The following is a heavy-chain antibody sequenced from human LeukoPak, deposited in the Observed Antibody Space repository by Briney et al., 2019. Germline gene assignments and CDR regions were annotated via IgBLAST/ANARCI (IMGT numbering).Heavy chain of an antibody. Sequence: SVKVSCKASGYTFTGYYMHWVRQAPGQGLEWMGGIIPIFGTANYAQKFQGRVTITADESTSTAYMELSSLRSEDTAVYYCARALYSGYDNYYYYYGMDVWGQGTTVTVSS. CDR2: IIPIFGTA. V-gene: IGHV1-69*13. CDR3: ARALYSGYDNYYYYYGMDV. J-gene: IGHJ6*02. CDR1: GYTFTGYY. D-gene: IGHD5-12*01.